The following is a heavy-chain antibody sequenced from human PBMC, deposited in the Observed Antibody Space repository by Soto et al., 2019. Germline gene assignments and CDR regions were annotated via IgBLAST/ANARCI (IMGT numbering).Heavy chain of an antibody. CDR2: INSDGSST. V-gene: IGHV3-74*01. D-gene: IGHD4-17*01. Sequence: EVQLVESGGGLVQPGGSLRLSCAASGFTFSSYWMHWVRQAPGKGLVWVSRINSDGSSTTYAGPVKGRFTISRDNAKNPLYLPINSLRAEAPAVYYCAIDPDYVYSGFDPWGLGTLVTVSS. J-gene: IGHJ5*02. CDR1: GFTFSSYW. CDR3: AIDPDYVYSGFDP.